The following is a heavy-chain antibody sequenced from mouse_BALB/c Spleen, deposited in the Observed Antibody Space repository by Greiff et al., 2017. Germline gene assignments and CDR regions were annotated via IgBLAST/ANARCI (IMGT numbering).Heavy chain of an antibody. J-gene: IGHJ3*01. CDR1: GYSITSDYA. V-gene: IGHV3-2*02. CDR3: AREDGYDWFAY. CDR2: ISYSGST. D-gene: IGHD2-2*01. Sequence: EVQLQESGPGLVKPSQSLSLTCTVTGYSITSDYAWNWIRQFPGNKLEWMGYISYSGSTSYNPSLKSRISITRDTSKNQFFLQLNSVTTEDTATYYCAREDGYDWFAYWGQGTLVTVSA.